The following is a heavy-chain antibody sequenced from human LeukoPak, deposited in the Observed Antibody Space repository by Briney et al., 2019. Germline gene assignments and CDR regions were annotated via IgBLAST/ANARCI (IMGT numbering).Heavy chain of an antibody. Sequence: AGGSLRLSCAASGFTVSSNYMSWVRQAPGKGLEWVSVIYSGGSTYYADSVKGRFTISRDNSKNTLYLQMNSLRADDTAVYYCARDSSGWLGNWFDPWGQGTLVTVSS. CDR3: ARDSSGWLGNWFDP. V-gene: IGHV3-66*01. J-gene: IGHJ5*02. CDR1: GFTVSSNY. CDR2: IYSGGST. D-gene: IGHD6-19*01.